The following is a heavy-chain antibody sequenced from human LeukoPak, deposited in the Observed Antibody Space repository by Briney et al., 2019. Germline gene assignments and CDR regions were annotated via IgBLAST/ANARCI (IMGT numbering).Heavy chain of an antibody. CDR1: GYTLTELS. CDR3: ATSPSGSLRGHFWGGYRRKDPFDY. J-gene: IGHJ4*02. Sequence: ASVKVSCKVSGYTLTELSMHWVRQAPGKGLEWMGGFDPEDGETIYAQKFQGRVTMTEDTSTDTAYMELSSLRSEDTAVYYCATSPSGSLRGHFWGGYRRKDPFDYWGQGTLVTVSS. CDR2: FDPEDGET. D-gene: IGHD3-16*02. V-gene: IGHV1-24*01.